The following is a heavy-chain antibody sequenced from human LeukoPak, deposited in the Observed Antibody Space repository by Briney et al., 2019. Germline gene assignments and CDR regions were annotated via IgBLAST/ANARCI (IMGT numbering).Heavy chain of an antibody. J-gene: IGHJ4*02. D-gene: IGHD3-3*01. CDR2: ISGSGGST. CDR1: GFTFSSYA. CDR3: ANWFRFLESSYPQV. V-gene: IGHV3-23*01. Sequence: AGASLRLSCAASGFTFSSYAMSWVRQAPGKGLEWVSAISGSGGSTYYADSVKGRFTISRDNSKNTLYLQMNSLRAETTPVYYCANWFRFLESSYPQVWGQGTLVTVSS.